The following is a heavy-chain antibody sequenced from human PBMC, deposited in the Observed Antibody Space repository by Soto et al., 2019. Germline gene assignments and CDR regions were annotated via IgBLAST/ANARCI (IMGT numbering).Heavy chain of an antibody. CDR3: ARNSWADYYGMDV. D-gene: IGHD2-15*01. CDR2: MNPNRGNT. V-gene: IGHV1-8*02. J-gene: IGHJ6*02. Sequence: GASVKVSCKASGYTFTGYYMHWVRQGTGQGLEWMGWMNPNRGNTGYAQKFQGRVTMTRNTSISTAYMELSSLRSEDTAVYYCARNSWADYYGMDVWGQGTTVTVSS. CDR1: GYTFTGYY.